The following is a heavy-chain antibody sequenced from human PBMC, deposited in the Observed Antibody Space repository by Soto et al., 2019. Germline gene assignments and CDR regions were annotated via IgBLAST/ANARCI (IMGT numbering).Heavy chain of an antibody. V-gene: IGHV5-51*03. J-gene: IGHJ5*02. Sequence: EVQLVQSGAEVKKPGESLKISCKGSGYSFTSYWIGWVRQMPGKGLEWMGIIYPGDSDTRYSPSFQGQVTISADKSISTAYLQWSSLKASDTAMYYCARASTGVRGVNYSPNWFDPWGQGTLVTVSS. CDR1: GYSFTSYW. D-gene: IGHD3-10*01. CDR3: ARASTGVRGVNYSPNWFDP. CDR2: IYPGDSDT.